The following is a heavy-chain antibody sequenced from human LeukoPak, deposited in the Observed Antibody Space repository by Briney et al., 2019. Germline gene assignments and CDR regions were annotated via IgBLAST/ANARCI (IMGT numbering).Heavy chain of an antibody. CDR1: GFTFSNYG. V-gene: IGHV3-30*03. J-gene: IGHJ6*03. CDR3: ARDLSYMDV. Sequence: GGSLRLSCAASGFTFSNYGMEWVRQAPDKGLEWVAVISYEGRTTYYAGSVKGRFTISRDNSKNTLYLQMDSLRTEDMAVYYCARDLSYMDVWGKGTTVTVSS. CDR2: ISYEGRTT.